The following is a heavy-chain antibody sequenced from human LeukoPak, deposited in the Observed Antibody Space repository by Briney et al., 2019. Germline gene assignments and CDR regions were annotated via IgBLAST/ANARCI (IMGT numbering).Heavy chain of an antibody. V-gene: IGHV3-23*01. Sequence: GGSLRLSCAASGFTFSSYAMSWVRQAPGKGLEWVSSISGTGGSTYYADSVKGRFTISRDNSNNTLFLQMNSLRAEDTAVYYCAKVRTGHYFDYWGQGTLVTVSS. CDR3: AKVRTGHYFDY. CDR1: GFTFSSYA. CDR2: ISGTGGST. D-gene: IGHD1-1*01. J-gene: IGHJ4*02.